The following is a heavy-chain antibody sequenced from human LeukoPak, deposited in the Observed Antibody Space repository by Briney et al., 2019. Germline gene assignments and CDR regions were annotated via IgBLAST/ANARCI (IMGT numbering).Heavy chain of an antibody. D-gene: IGHD3-22*01. V-gene: IGHV1-69*06. Sequence: SVKVSCKASGYTFISYGISWVQLTPGQGLEWLGGIIPVFGTTTYAQKFQAKVTMTADKSTNTAYLEISSLTSDDTAVYYCARCSPGDSSNFYAVLQYWGQGTQVTVST. J-gene: IGHJ4*02. CDR1: GYTFISYG. CDR3: ARCSPGDSSNFYAVLQY. CDR2: IIPVFGTT.